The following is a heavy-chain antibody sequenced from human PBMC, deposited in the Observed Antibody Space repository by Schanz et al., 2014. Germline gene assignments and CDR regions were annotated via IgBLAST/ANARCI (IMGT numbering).Heavy chain of an antibody. CDR2: IKQDGSEK. CDR1: GFTFSSYC. D-gene: IGHD7-27*01. CDR3: AKYGGELGVSFEY. J-gene: IGHJ4*02. Sequence: EVQLVESGGCLVQPGGSLRLSCAASGFTFSSYCMSWVRQAPGEGLEWVANIKQDGSEKYYVDSVKGRFTISRDNAKNSLYLQMNSLRPEDTAVYYCAKYGGELGVSFEYWGQGTLVTVSS. V-gene: IGHV3-7*01.